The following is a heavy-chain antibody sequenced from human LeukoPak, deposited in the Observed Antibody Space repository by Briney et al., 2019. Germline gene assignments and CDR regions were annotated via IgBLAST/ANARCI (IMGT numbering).Heavy chain of an antibody. V-gene: IGHV1-2*06. D-gene: IGHD2-15*01. CDR1: GYTFTGYY. CDR2: INPNSGGT. J-gene: IGHJ4*02. Sequence: ASVKVSCKASGYTFTGYYMHWVRQAPGQGLEWMGRINPNSGGTNYAQKFQGRVTMTRDTSTSTAYMELSRLRSDDTAVYYCAPACSGGSCSTFDYWGQGTLVTVSS. CDR3: APACSGGSCSTFDY.